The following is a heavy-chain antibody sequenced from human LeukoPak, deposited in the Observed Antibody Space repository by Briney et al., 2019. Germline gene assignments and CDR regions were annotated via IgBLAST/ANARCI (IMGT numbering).Heavy chain of an antibody. CDR3: ARDGRSSYGSNY. D-gene: IGHD5-18*01. Sequence: ASVKVSCKASGGTFSSYAISWVRQAPGQGLEWMGGIIPIFGTANYAQKFQGRVTITADESTSTAYMELSSLRSEDTAVYYCARDGRSSYGSNYWGQGTLVTVSS. V-gene: IGHV1-69*13. J-gene: IGHJ4*02. CDR1: GGTFSSYA. CDR2: IIPIFGTA.